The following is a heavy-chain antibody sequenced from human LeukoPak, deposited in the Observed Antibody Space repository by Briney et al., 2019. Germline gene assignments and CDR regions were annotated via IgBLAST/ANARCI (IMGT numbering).Heavy chain of an antibody. CDR3: ATHLGGRPRGTFDY. J-gene: IGHJ4*02. CDR2: FDPEDGET. CDR1: GYTLTELS. Sequence: ASVKVPCKVSGYTLTELSMHWVRQAPGKGLEWMGGFDPEDGETIYAQKFQGRVTMTEDTSTDTAYMELSSLRSEDTAVYYCATHLGGRPRGTFDYWGQGTLVTVSS. V-gene: IGHV1-24*01. D-gene: IGHD1-26*01.